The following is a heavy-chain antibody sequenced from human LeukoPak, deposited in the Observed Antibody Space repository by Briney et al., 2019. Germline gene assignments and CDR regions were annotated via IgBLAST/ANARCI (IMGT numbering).Heavy chain of an antibody. CDR2: INPNSGGT. CDR3: ARDRAIFGVVIQLHMDV. V-gene: IGHV1-2*02. CDR1: GYTFTGYY. D-gene: IGHD3-3*01. J-gene: IGHJ6*03. Sequence: ASVKVSCKASGYTFTGYYMHWVRQAPGQGLEWMRWINPNSGGTNYAQKFQGRVTMTRDTSISTAYMELSRLRSDDTAVYYCARDRAIFGVVIQLHMDVWGKGTTVTVSS.